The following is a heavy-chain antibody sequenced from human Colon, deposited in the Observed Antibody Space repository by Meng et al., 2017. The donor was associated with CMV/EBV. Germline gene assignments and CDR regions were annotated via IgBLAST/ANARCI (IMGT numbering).Heavy chain of an antibody. CDR2: IYYNGRT. CDR3: AREGAGTDNHYYFGMDV. J-gene: IGHJ6*02. Sequence: SETLSLTCSVSSDSVRTSNYYWAWIRQAPGKRLEWIGNIYYNGRTNYNPSLKSRVTISMDTSKNHFSLRLSSVTAADTAIYYCAREGAGTDNHYYFGMDVWGQGTTVTVSS. D-gene: IGHD1-14*01. CDR1: SDSVRTSNYY. V-gene: IGHV4-39*07.